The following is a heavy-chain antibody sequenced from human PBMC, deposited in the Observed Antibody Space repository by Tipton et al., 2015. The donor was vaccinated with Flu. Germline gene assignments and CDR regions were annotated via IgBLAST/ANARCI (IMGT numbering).Heavy chain of an antibody. J-gene: IGHJ4*02. CDR1: GGSVNTYF. D-gene: IGHD3-3*01. CDR2: LSYSGNT. Sequence: TLSLTCTVSGGSVNTYFWSWIRQPPGKGLEWIGGLSYSGNTYYNPSLRSRVVISVDTSKNHFSLNLKSVTAADTAVYYCAKASGVLEWRSWTFDSWGKGTLVTVSS. V-gene: IGHV4-59*02. CDR3: AKASGVLEWRSWTFDS.